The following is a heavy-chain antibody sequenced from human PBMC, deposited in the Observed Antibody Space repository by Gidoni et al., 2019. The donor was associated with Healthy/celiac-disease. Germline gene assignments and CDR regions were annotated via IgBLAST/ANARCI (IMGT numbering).Heavy chain of an antibody. CDR2: IYHSEST. J-gene: IGHJ4*02. CDR1: GYSISSCHY. D-gene: IGHD3-10*01. Sequence: QVQLQVSGPGLVKPSETLSLTCTVSGYSISSCHYWGWIRPPPGKGLGWIGSIYHSESTYYNPSLESRVTISVDTSKNQFSLKQSSVTAADTAVYYCARRLPSHYYGSGSYYQNIFDYWGQGTLVTVSS. CDR3: ARRLPSHYYGSGSYYQNIFDY. V-gene: IGHV4-38-2*02.